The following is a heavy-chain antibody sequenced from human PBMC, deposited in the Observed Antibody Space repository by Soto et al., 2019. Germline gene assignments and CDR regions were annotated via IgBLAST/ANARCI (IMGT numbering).Heavy chain of an antibody. Sequence: EVQLLESGGGLVQPGGSLRLSCAASGFTFSSYAMSWVRQAPGKGLEWVSAISGSGGSTYYADSVKGRFTISRDSSKNTLYLQMNSLRAEDTAVYYCAKDRALGSGSSHWGQGTLVTVSS. CDR2: ISGSGGST. D-gene: IGHD1-26*01. CDR1: GFTFSSYA. CDR3: AKDRALGSGSSH. V-gene: IGHV3-23*01. J-gene: IGHJ4*02.